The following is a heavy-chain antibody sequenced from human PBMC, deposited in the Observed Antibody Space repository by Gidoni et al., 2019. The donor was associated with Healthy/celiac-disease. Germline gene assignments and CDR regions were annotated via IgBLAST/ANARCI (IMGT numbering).Heavy chain of an antibody. J-gene: IGHJ6*03. CDR2: INHSGST. CDR1: VGSFSGYY. CDR3: ARSRRYYYYYYMDV. Sequence: QVQLQQWGAGLLKPSETLSLPCAVYVGSFSGYYCSWIRQPPGKGLEWIGEINHSGSTNYNPSLKSRVTISVDTSKNQFSLKLSSVTAADTAVYYCARSRRYYYYYYMDVWGKGTTVTVSS. V-gene: IGHV4-34*01.